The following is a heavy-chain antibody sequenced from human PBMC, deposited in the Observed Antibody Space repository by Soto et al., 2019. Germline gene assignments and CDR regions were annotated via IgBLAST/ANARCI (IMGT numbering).Heavy chain of an antibody. CDR1: GFTFSSYG. V-gene: IGHV3-30*18. J-gene: IGHJ6*02. CDR2: ISYDGSNK. D-gene: IGHD6-13*01. CDR3: AKDSSSWYYYYYGMDV. Sequence: QVPLVESGGGVVQPGRSLRLSCAASGFTFSSYGMHWVRQAPGKGLEWVAVISYDGSNKYYADSVKGRFTISRDNSKNTLYLQMNSLRAEDTAVYYCAKDSSSWYYYYYGMDVWGQGTTVTVSS.